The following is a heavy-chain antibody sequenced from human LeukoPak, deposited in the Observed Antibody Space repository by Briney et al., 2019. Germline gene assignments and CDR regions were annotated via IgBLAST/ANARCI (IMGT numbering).Heavy chain of an antibody. CDR2: ISYSGYT. CDR3: ARIERDGSGKPPYYYYYMDV. J-gene: IGHJ6*03. V-gene: IGHV4-59*01. CDR1: GGTISSYY. Sequence: SETLSLTCTVAGGTISSYYWSWIRQPPGKGLEWIGYISYSGYTNYNPSLQSRVTISLDRSKNQFSVKLTSVTAADTAVYYCARIERDGSGKPPYYYYYMDVWGKGTTVTVSS. D-gene: IGHD3-10*01.